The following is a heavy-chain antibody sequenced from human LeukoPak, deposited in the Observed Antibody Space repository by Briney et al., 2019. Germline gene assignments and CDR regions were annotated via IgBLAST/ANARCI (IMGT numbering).Heavy chain of an antibody. CDR3: ARDNSVGDSAWWFDP. CDR1: GYTFTSCS. Sequence: ASVKVSCTASGYTFTSCSMNWVRQAPGQGLEWMGWINTITGNPTYAHGFTGRFVFSLDTSVSTAYLQVSSLKAEDTAVYCCARDNSVGDSAWWFDPWGQGTLVTVSS. V-gene: IGHV7-4-1*02. J-gene: IGHJ5*02. CDR2: INTITGNP. D-gene: IGHD5-12*01.